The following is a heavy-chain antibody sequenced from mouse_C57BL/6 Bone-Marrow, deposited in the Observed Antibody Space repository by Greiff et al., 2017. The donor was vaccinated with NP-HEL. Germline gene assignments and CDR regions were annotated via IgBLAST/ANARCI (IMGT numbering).Heavy chain of an antibody. V-gene: IGHV5-16*01. D-gene: IGHD2-4*01. Sequence: DVMLVESEGGLVQPGSSMKLSCTASGFTFSDYYMAWVRQVPEKGLEWVANINYDGSSTYYLDSLKSRFIIPRDNAKKILYLQMRSLKSEDTATYYCAREGGLRRRTYAMDYWGQGTSVTVSS. CDR2: INYDGSST. J-gene: IGHJ4*01. CDR1: GFTFSDYY. CDR3: AREGGLRRRTYAMDY.